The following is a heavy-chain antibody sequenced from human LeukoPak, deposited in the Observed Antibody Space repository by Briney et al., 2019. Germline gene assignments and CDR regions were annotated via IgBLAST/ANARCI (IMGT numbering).Heavy chain of an antibody. CDR1: GYTFTGYY. CDR2: INPNSGGT. Sequence: ASVKVSCKASGYTFTGYYMHWVRQAPGQGLEWMGWINPNSGGTNYAQKFQGRVTMTRDTPISTAYMELSRLRSDDTAVYYCARGDSSTSYPFDYWGQGTLVTVSS. J-gene: IGHJ4*02. CDR3: ARGDSSTSYPFDY. D-gene: IGHD2-2*01. V-gene: IGHV1-2*02.